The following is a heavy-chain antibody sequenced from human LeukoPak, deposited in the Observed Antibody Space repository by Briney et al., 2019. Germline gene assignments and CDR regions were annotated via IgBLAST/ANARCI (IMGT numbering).Heavy chain of an antibody. CDR3: VKGYCSGGSCWEFDY. V-gene: IGHV3-64D*06. CDR1: GFTFSSYA. CDR2: ISSNGGST. Sequence: PGGSLRLSCSASGFTFSSYAMHWVRQAPGKGLEYVSAISSNGGSTYYADSVKGRFTISRDNSKNTLYLQMSSLRAEDTAVYYCVKGYCSGGSCWEFDYWGQGTLVTVSS. D-gene: IGHD2-15*01. J-gene: IGHJ4*02.